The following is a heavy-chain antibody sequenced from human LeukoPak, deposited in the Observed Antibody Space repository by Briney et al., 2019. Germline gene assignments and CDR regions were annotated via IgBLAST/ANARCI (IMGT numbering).Heavy chain of an antibody. D-gene: IGHD3-10*01. Sequence: PSETLSLTCAVYGGSFSGYYWSWIRPPPGKGLEWIGEINHSGSTNYNPSLKSRVTISVDTSKNQFSLKLSSVTAADTAVYYCARVGYGSGAGDYWGQGTLVTVSS. V-gene: IGHV4-34*01. J-gene: IGHJ4*02. CDR3: ARVGYGSGAGDY. CDR1: GGSFSGYY. CDR2: INHSGST.